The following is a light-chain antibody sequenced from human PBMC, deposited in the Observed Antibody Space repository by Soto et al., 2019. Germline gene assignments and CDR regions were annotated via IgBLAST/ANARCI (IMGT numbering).Light chain of an antibody. CDR1: QTVRNNY. J-gene: IGKJ4*01. V-gene: IGKV3-20*01. CDR3: QQLSSYTLT. CDR2: DAS. Sequence: EFVLTQSPGTLSLSPGERATLSCRASQTVRNNYLAWYQQKPGQAPRLLIYDASSRATGIPDRFSVGGSGTDFTLTISRLEKEDFAVYDCQQLSSYTLTFGGGTKVDIK.